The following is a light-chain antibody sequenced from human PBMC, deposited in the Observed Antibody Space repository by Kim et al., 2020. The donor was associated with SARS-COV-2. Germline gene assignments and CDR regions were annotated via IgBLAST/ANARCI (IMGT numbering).Light chain of an antibody. CDR3: SSYAGSNRGV. CDR2: EVS. J-gene: IGLJ3*02. V-gene: IGLV2-8*01. CDR1: SSDVGGYNY. Sequence: GQSVTITCTGTSSDVGGYNYFSWYQQHPGKAPKLMIYEVSKRPSGVPDRFSGSKSGNTASLTVSGLQAEDEADYYCSSYAGSNRGVFGGGTQLTVL.